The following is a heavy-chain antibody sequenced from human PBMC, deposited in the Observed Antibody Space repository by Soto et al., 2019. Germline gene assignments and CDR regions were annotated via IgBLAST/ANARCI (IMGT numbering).Heavy chain of an antibody. Sequence: QVQLQESGPGLVKPSQTLSLTCTVSGGSISSGGYYWSWIRQHPGKGLEWIGYIYYSGSTYSNPSLKSRVTISVDTSKNQFSLKLSSVTAADTAVYYCARGSMVRGVISPRNWFDPWGQGTLVTVSS. V-gene: IGHV4-31*03. CDR2: IYYSGST. CDR1: GGSISSGGYY. J-gene: IGHJ5*02. CDR3: ARGSMVRGVISPRNWFDP. D-gene: IGHD3-10*01.